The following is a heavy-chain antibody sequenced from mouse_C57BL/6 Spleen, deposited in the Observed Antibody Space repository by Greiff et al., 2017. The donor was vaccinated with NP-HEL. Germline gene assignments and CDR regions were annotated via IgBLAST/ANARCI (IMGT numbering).Heavy chain of an antibody. CDR3: ARSREDDYDGFAY. J-gene: IGHJ3*01. CDR1: GYSFTGYF. V-gene: IGHV1-20*01. D-gene: IGHD2-4*01. CDR2: INPYNGDT. Sequence: VQLQQSGPELVKPGDSVKISCKASGYSFTGYFMNWVMQSHGKSLEWIGRINPYNGDTFYNQKFKGKATLTVDKSSSTAHMELRSLTSEDSAVYYCARSREDDYDGFAYWGQGTLVTVSA.